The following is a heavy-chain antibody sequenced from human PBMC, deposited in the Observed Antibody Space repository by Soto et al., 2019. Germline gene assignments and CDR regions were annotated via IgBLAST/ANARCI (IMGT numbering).Heavy chain of an antibody. Sequence: GASVKVSCKTSGYTFTTYGVSWVRQAPGQGLEWMGWISAYNGNTNYAQKLQGRVTMTTDTSTGTAYMELRGLRSDDTAVYYWARDRYYYGSGSYYICWFDPWGQGTLVTVSS. CDR3: ARDRYYYGSGSYYICWFDP. D-gene: IGHD3-10*01. J-gene: IGHJ5*02. CDR1: GYTFTTYG. V-gene: IGHV1-18*04. CDR2: ISAYNGNT.